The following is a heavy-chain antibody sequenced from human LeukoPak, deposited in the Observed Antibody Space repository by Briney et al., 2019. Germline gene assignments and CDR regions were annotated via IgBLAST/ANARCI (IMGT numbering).Heavy chain of an antibody. CDR1: GFTVSSNY. V-gene: IGHV3-66*01. CDR2: IYSGGST. D-gene: IGHD3-10*01. Sequence: GGSLRLSCAASGFTVSSNYMSWVRQAPGKGLEWVSVIYSGGSTYYADSVKGRFTISRDNFKNTLYLQMNSLRAEDTAVYYCARERYKVLWFGELLWGQGTLVTVSS. J-gene: IGHJ4*02. CDR3: ARERYKVLWFGELL.